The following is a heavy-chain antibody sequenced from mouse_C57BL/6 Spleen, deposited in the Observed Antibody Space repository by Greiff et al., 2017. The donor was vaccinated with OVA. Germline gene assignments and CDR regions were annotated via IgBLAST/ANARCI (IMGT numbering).Heavy chain of an antibody. D-gene: IGHD4-1*01. V-gene: IGHV1-18*01. J-gene: IGHJ3*01. CDR2: INPNNGGT. CDR3: AREGPTGTPFAY. Sequence: VHVKQSGPELVKPGASVKIPCKASGYTFTDYNMDWVKQSHGKSLEWIGDINPNNGGTIYNQKFKGKATLTVDKSSSTAYMELRSLTSEDTAVYYCAREGPTGTPFAYWGQGTLVTVSA. CDR1: GYTFTDYN.